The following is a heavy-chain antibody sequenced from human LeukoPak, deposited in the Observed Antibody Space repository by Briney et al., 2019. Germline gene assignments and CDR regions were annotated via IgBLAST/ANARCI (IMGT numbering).Heavy chain of an antibody. CDR1: GYIFTTYT. Sequence: ASVKVSCKASGYIFTTYTVHWVRQAPGQRLEWMGRINAGNGNTKYSQEFQGRVTITRDTSARTAYMELSSLRSEDMAVYYCARGDYYDTSSYIAFWGQGTMVTVSS. CDR2: INAGNGNT. J-gene: IGHJ3*01. D-gene: IGHD3-22*01. V-gene: IGHV1-3*03. CDR3: ARGDYYDTSSYIAF.